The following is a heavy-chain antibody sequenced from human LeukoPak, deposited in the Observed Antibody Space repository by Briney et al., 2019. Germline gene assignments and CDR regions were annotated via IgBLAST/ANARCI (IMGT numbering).Heavy chain of an antibody. CDR3: APSKRLWVGELSDNWFDP. CDR1: GGSISSSSYY. Sequence: SETLSLTCTVTGGSISSSSYYWGWIRQPPGKGLEWIGSIYYSGSTYYNPSLKSRVTISVDTSKNQFSLKLSSVTAADTAVYYCAPSKRLWVGELSDNWFDPWGQGTLVTVSS. CDR2: IYYSGST. D-gene: IGHD3-10*01. V-gene: IGHV4-39*01. J-gene: IGHJ5*02.